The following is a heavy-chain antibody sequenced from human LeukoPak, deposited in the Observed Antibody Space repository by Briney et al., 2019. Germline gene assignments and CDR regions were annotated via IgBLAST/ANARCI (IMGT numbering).Heavy chain of an antibody. D-gene: IGHD6-6*01. Sequence: GASVKVSCKASGYTFTGYYMHWVRQAPGQGLEWMGWINPNSGGTNYAKKFQGRVTMTRDTSISTAYMELSRLRSDDTAVYYCARDGSPSIAARAGGYMDVWGKGTTVTVSS. CDR3: ARDGSPSIAARAGGYMDV. J-gene: IGHJ6*03. CDR2: INPNSGGT. CDR1: GYTFTGYY. V-gene: IGHV1-2*02.